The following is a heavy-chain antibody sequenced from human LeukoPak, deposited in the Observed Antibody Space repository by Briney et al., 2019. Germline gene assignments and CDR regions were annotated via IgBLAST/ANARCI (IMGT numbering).Heavy chain of an antibody. J-gene: IGHJ4*02. CDR2: IRYDGSNK. Sequence: PGGSLRLSCAASGFTFSSYGMHWVRQAPGKGLEWVAFIRYDGSNKYYADSVKGRFTISRDNSKNTLYLQMNSLRAEDTAVYYCAEDGANWGSFFDYWGQGTLVTVSS. D-gene: IGHD7-27*01. V-gene: IGHV3-30*02. CDR1: GFTFSSYG. CDR3: AEDGANWGSFFDY.